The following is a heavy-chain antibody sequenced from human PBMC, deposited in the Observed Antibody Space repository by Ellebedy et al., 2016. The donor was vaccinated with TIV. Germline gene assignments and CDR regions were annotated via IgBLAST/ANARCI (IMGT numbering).Heavy chain of an antibody. J-gene: IGHJ3*02. CDR3: ARGGVYTYKKYDAFDI. CDR2: IDSGGST. CDR1: GFTVDSNY. D-gene: IGHD3-10*01. V-gene: IGHV3-53*01. Sequence: GGSLRLXXTASGFTVDSNYMSWVRQAPGKGLEWVSVIDSGGSTTYADSVKGRFTISRDNSKYKVNLQMNSLRVEDTAVYYCARGGVYTYKKYDAFDIWGPGTMVTVSS.